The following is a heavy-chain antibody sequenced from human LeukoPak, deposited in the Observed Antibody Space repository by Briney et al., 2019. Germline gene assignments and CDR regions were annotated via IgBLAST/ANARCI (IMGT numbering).Heavy chain of an antibody. D-gene: IGHD3-22*01. J-gene: IGHJ6*03. CDR3: ARASSVVMGYYYYMDV. CDR1: GYTFTSYD. V-gene: IGHV1-46*01. CDR2: INPSGGST. Sequence: ASVKVSCKASGYTFTSYDINWVRQATGQGLERMGIINPSGGSTTYAQKFQGRVTMTRDTSTSTVYMELSSLRSEDTAVYYCARASSVVMGYYYYMDVWGKGTTVTISS.